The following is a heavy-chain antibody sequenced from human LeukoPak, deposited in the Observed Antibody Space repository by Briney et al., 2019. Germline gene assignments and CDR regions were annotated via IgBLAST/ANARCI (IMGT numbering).Heavy chain of an antibody. Sequence: GGSLRLSCAASGFTFSSYGMHWVRQAPGKGLEWVAVISYDGSNKYYADSVKGRFTISRDNSKNTLYLQMSSLRAEDTAVYYCAKSGHYVWGSYRYFDYWGQGTLVTVSS. D-gene: IGHD3-16*02. J-gene: IGHJ4*02. CDR2: ISYDGSNK. CDR3: AKSGHYVWGSYRYFDY. CDR1: GFTFSSYG. V-gene: IGHV3-30*18.